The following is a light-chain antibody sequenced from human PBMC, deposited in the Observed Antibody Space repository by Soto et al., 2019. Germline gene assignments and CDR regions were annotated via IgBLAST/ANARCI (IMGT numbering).Light chain of an antibody. Sequence: QYVRTQPPSVSGSPGQSVAISCTGTSSDVGSYNRVSWYQQPPGAAPKLMIYEVSNRPSGVPDRFSGSKSGNTASLTISGLQAEDDADYYCNSYTGSTTYVFGTGTKVPVL. CDR1: SSDVGSYNR. CDR3: NSYTGSTTYV. CDR2: EVS. V-gene: IGLV2-18*02. J-gene: IGLJ1*01.